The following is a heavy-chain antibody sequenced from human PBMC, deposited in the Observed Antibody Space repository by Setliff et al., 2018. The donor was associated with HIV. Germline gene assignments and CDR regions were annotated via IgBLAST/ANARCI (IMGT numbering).Heavy chain of an antibody. Sequence: SETLSLTCTVSGGSISTYYWSWIRQPPGKGLEWIGYVYYSGTTNYNPSLKSRVSISVDTSKNQFSLSLTSVTTADTAFYYCARKHLFNVFDYWGQGTLVTVSS. V-gene: IGHV4-59*03. CDR1: GGSISTYY. CDR3: ARKHLFNVFDY. CDR2: VYYSGTT. J-gene: IGHJ4*02.